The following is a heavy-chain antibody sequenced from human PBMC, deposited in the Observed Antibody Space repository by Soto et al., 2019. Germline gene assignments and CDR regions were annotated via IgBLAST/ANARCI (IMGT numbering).Heavy chain of an antibody. CDR2: ISSSSSYI. J-gene: IGHJ5*02. CDR1: GFTFSSYS. V-gene: IGHV3-21*01. D-gene: IGHD6-13*01. CDR3: ASKGGIAAAGTPFDP. Sequence: GGSLRLSCAASGFTFSSYSMNWVRQAPGKGLEWVSSISSSSSYIYYADSVKGRFTISRDNAKNSLYLQMNSLRAEDTAVYYCASKGGIAAAGTPFDPWGQGTLVTSPQ.